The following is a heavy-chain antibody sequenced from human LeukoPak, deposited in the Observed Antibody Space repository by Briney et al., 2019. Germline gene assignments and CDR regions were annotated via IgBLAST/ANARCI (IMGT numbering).Heavy chain of an antibody. V-gene: IGHV3-23*01. CDR3: AKANNDYVWGNYRSFDS. CDR1: GFTFSSYA. D-gene: IGHD3-16*02. Sequence: PGGSLRLSCAASGFTFSSYAMSWVRQAPGTGLEWVSYISGSTGSTYYADSVKGRFTISGDNSKNTLYLQMNSLRAEDTAVYYCAKANNDYVWGNYRSFDSWGQGTLVTVSS. CDR2: ISGSTGST. J-gene: IGHJ4*02.